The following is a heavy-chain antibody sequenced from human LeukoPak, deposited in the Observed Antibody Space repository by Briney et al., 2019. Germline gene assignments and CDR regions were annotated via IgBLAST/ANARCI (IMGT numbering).Heavy chain of an antibody. V-gene: IGHV4-34*01. CDR2: INHSGST. Sequence: PSETLSLTCAVYGGSFSDYYASWIRQTPGKGLEWIAEINHSGSTNYNPSLQSRVTISVDTSRNQFSRNWRSVTAADTSRHYCAGYSGNPYGHFGLWGRGTLVTVSS. CDR3: AGYSGNPYGHFGL. D-gene: IGHD1-26*01. J-gene: IGHJ2*01. CDR1: GGSFSDYY.